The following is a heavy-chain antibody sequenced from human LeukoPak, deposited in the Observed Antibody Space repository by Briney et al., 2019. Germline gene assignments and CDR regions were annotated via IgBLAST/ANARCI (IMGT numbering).Heavy chain of an antibody. V-gene: IGHV1-18*01. CDR1: GYTFTSYG. Sequence: ASVKVSCKASGYTFTSYGISWARQAPGQGLEWMGWISAYNGNTNYAQKLQGRVTMTTDTSTSTAYMELRSLRSDDTAVYYCARVRVDIVVVPAAIFPPPGDYWGQGTLVTVSS. CDR2: ISAYNGNT. J-gene: IGHJ4*02. CDR3: ARVRVDIVVVPAAIFPPPGDY. D-gene: IGHD2-2*02.